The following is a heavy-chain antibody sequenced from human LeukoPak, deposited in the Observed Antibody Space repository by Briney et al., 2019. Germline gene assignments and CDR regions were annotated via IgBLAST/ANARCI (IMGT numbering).Heavy chain of an antibody. CDR1: GFTFRTYS. CDR2: ISSSSSTI. V-gene: IGHV3-48*01. J-gene: IGHJ3*02. Sequence: QPGGSLRLSCAASGFTFRTYSMKWVRQAPGKGLEWVSSISSSSSTIYYADSVKGRLTISGGSAEYSLHLPRNSQRAEDAGVYYCAREGLVVPATIDAFDIWGQGTMVTVSS. D-gene: IGHD2-2*01. CDR3: AREGLVVPATIDAFDI.